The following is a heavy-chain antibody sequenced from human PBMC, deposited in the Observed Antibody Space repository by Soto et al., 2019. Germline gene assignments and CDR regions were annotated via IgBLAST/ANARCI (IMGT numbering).Heavy chain of an antibody. CDR1: GGSISSGGYY. V-gene: IGHV4-31*03. CDR2: IYYSGST. CDR3: ARGAALLRYFVWLLPQYYYYMDV. D-gene: IGHD3-9*01. J-gene: IGHJ6*03. Sequence: SETLSLTCTVSGGSISSGGYYWSWIRQHPGKGLEWIGYIYYSGSTYYNPSLKSRVTISVDTSKNQFSLKLSSVTAADTAVYYCARGAALLRYFVWLLPQYYYYMDVRGKGTTVTVSS.